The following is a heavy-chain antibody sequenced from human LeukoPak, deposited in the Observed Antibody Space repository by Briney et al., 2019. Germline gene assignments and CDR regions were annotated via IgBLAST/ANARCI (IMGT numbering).Heavy chain of an antibody. CDR1: GYTFTGYY. CDR2: INPDSGGT. Sequence: ASVKVSCKASGYTFTGYYMHWVRQAPGQGLEWMGRINPDSGGTNYAQKFQGRVTMTRDTSISTAYMELSRLRSDDTAVYYCARAMVRGVITPDYWGQGTLVTVSS. V-gene: IGHV1-2*06. D-gene: IGHD3-10*01. CDR3: ARAMVRGVITPDY. J-gene: IGHJ4*02.